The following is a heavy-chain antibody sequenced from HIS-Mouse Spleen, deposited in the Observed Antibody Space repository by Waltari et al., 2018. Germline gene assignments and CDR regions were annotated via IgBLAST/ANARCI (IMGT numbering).Heavy chain of an antibody. CDR2: IYYSGST. Sequence: QLQLQESGPGLVKPSETLSLTCTVSGGSISSSSYYWGWLRQPPGKGLEWIGSIYYSGSTYYNPSLKSRVTISVDTSKNQFSLKLSSVTAADTAVYYCARHCTNGVCPTMDAFDIWGQGTMVTVSS. J-gene: IGHJ3*02. CDR3: ARHCTNGVCPTMDAFDI. V-gene: IGHV4-39*01. D-gene: IGHD2-8*01. CDR1: GGSISSSSYY.